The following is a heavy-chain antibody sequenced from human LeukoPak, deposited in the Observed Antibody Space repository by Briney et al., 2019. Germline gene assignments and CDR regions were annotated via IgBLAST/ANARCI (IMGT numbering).Heavy chain of an antibody. J-gene: IGHJ3*02. D-gene: IGHD6-19*01. CDR3: ARPIRAAGSDAFDI. V-gene: IGHV4-34*01. CDR2: INHSGST. CDR1: GGSFSGYY. Sequence: SETQSLTCAVYGGSFSGYYWSWIRQPPGKGLEWIGEINHSGSTNYNPSLKSRVTISVDTSKNPFSLKLSSVTAPDTAVYYCARPIRAAGSDAFDIWGQGTMVTVSS.